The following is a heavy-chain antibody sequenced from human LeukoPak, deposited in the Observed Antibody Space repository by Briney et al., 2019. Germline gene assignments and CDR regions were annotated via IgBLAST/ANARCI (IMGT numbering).Heavy chain of an antibody. V-gene: IGHV3-48*01. J-gene: IGHJ3*02. CDR3: TKTDRTGALGRFRMRSDAFDI. D-gene: IGHD3-3*01. Sequence: GGSLRLSCAASGFTFSSYAMNWVRQAPGRGLEWVSYIGPSGTSIYYADSVKGRFTISRDISKNTVYLQMNSLRAEDTAVYYCTKTDRTGALGRFRMRSDAFDIWGQGTMVTVSS. CDR1: GFTFSSYA. CDR2: IGPSGTSI.